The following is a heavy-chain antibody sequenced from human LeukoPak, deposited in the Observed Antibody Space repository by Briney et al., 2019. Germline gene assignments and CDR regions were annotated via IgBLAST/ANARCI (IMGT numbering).Heavy chain of an antibody. D-gene: IGHD5-12*01. Sequence: GGSLRLSCTVSGFTVSSNSMSWVRQAPGKGLEWVSFIYSDNTHYSDSVKGRFTISRDNSKNTLYLQMNSLRAEDTAVYYCASIEDQSIVATIVRDYWGQGTLVTVSS. V-gene: IGHV3-53*01. CDR2: IYSDNT. CDR1: GFTVSSNS. J-gene: IGHJ4*02. CDR3: ASIEDQSIVATIVRDY.